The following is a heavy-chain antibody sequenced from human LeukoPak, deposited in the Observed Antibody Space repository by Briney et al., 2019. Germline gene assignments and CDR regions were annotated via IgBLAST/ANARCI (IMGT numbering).Heavy chain of an antibody. CDR1: GGAFSSYA. CDR3: EIDGPERSY. J-gene: IGHJ4*02. V-gene: IGHV1-69*13. CDR2: IIPIFGTA. Sequence: ASVKVSCKASGGAFSSYAISWVRQAPGQGLEWMGGIIPIFGTANYAQKFQGRVTITADESTSTAYMELSSLRSEDTAVYYCEIDGPERSYWGQGTLVTVSS. D-gene: IGHD1-1*01.